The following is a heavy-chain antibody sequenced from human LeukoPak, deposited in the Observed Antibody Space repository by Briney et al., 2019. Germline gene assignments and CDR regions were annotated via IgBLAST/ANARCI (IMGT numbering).Heavy chain of an antibody. J-gene: IGHJ4*02. Sequence: PGGSLRLSCAASGFTFDDYGMSWVRQAPGKGLEWVSGINWNGGSTGYADSVKGRFTISRDNAKNSLYLQMNSLRDEDTAVYYCTREEWELRYYFDYWGQGTLVSVSS. D-gene: IGHD1-26*01. CDR1: GFTFDDYG. CDR3: TREEWELRYYFDY. CDR2: INWNGGST. V-gene: IGHV3-20*04.